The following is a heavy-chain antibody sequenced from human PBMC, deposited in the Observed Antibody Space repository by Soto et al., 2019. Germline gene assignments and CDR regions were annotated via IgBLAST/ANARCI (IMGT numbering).Heavy chain of an antibody. CDR1: VFIFSSYS. V-gene: IGHV3-48*01. CDR3: ARGLERSVSFPPETFDV. D-gene: IGHD1-1*01. J-gene: IGHJ3*01. Sequence: GGSLRLSCAASVFIFSSYSMNWVRPAPGKGLEWFSYISSSSRLIYYADSVKGRFTISRDNAKNSLYLQVNSLRAEDTAVYYCARGLERSVSFPPETFDVWGQGTMVTVSS. CDR2: ISSSSRLI.